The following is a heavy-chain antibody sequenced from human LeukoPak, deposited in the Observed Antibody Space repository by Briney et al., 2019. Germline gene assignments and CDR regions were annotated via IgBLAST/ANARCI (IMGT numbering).Heavy chain of an antibody. D-gene: IGHD3-10*01. Sequence: GGSLRLSCAASGFTVSSNYMSWARQAPGKGLEWVSVIYSGGSTYYADSVKGRFTISRDNSKSTLYIQMNSLRAEDTAVYYCARAKPKNMVRGLIMRRESRYYFDYWGQGTLVTVSS. CDR2: IYSGGST. CDR3: ARAKPKNMVRGLIMRRESRYYFDY. J-gene: IGHJ4*02. CDR1: GFTVSSNY. V-gene: IGHV3-53*01.